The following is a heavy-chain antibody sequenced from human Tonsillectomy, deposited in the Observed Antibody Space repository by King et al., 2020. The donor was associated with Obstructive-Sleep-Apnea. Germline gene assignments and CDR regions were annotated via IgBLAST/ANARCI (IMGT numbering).Heavy chain of an antibody. V-gene: IGHV3-21*03. Sequence: DVQLVESGGGLVKPGGSLRLSCAASGFTFSSYSMNWVRQAPGKGLEWVSSISSSSSYIYYADSVKGRFTISRDNAKNSLYLQMNSLRAEDTAVYYCARDLYCSGGSCYTGLGYWGQGTLVTVSS. D-gene: IGHD2-15*01. J-gene: IGHJ4*02. CDR2: ISSSSSYI. CDR1: GFTFSSYS. CDR3: ARDLYCSGGSCYTGLGY.